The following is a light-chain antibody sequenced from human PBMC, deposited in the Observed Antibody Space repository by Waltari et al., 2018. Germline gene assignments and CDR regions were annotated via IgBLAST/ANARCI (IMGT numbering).Light chain of an antibody. Sequence: DIVMTQSPDSLAVSLGERATIHVKSRQSVLYSSNNKNSLSWYQQKPGQPPKLLIYGASTRESGVPDRFSGSGSGTDFTLTISSLQAEDVAVYYCHQYYNTPFTFGPGTKVDIK. V-gene: IGKV4-1*01. CDR3: HQYYNTPFT. J-gene: IGKJ3*01. CDR1: QSVLYSSNNKNS. CDR2: GAS.